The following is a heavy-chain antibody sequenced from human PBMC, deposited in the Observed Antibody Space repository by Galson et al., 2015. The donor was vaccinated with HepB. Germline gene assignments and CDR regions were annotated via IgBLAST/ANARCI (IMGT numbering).Heavy chain of an antibody. J-gene: IGHJ6*02. V-gene: IGHV3-30-3*01. D-gene: IGHD3-10*01. CDR2: ISYDGSNK. CDR1: GFTFSSYA. CDR3: ARDRWFGESYYYYGMDV. Sequence: SLRLSCAASGFTFSSYAMHWVRQAPGKGLEWVAVISYDGSNKYYADSVKGRFTISRDNSKNTLYLQMNSLRAEDTAVYYCARDRWFGESYYYYGMDVWGQGTTVTVSS.